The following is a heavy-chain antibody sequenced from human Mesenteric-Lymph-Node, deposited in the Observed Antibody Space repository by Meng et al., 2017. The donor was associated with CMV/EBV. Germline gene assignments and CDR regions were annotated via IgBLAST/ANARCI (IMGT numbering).Heavy chain of an antibody. CDR1: TFTIYG. V-gene: IGHV1-18*01. J-gene: IGHJ4*02. Sequence: TFTIYGFSWVRPVPGQGLEWMGWISAYNGNTNYAQKFQGRVTMTTDTSTSTAYMERRSLGSDDTAVYYCARDPYDILTGYYRGRFDYWGQGTLVTVSS. CDR3: ARDPYDILTGYYRGRFDY. D-gene: IGHD3-9*01. CDR2: ISAYNGNT.